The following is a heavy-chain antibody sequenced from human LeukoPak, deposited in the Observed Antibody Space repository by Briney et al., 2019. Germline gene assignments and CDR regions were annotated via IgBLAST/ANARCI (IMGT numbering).Heavy chain of an antibody. CDR3: ARDFLGYSYGFDY. Sequence: XGYTFTGYXXXXXRQXXGQGXXXXGWISAYNGNTNYAQKLQGRVTMTTDTSTSTAYMELRSLGSDDTAVYYCARDFLGYSYGFDYWGQGTLVTVSS. J-gene: IGHJ4*02. CDR1: GYTFTGYX. V-gene: IGHV1-18*04. D-gene: IGHD5-18*01. CDR2: ISAYNGNT.